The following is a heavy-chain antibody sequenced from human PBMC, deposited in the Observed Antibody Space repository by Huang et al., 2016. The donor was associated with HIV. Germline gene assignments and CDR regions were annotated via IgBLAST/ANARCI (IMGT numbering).Heavy chain of an antibody. D-gene: IGHD6-19*01. J-gene: IGHJ4*02. V-gene: IGHV1-8*01. Sequence: QVQLVQSGPEVKQPGASVKVSCQTSGYIFSNYDINWLRQAPGQGLQWMGWLKPNSGKTAYGQKFQGRVTLTRSTSTGAAYMVVNSLTSQDTAVYYCARLTSGWYQDYWGQGTLVTVSS. CDR1: GYIFSNYD. CDR2: LKPNSGKT. CDR3: ARLTSGWYQDY.